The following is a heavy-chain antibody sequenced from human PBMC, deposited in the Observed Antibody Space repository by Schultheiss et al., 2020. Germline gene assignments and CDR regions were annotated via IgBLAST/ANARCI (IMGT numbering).Heavy chain of an antibody. V-gene: IGHV4-59*08. CDR2: IYYSGRT. CDR1: GGSISCFH. CDR3: ARSLYNWSPFIDY. D-gene: IGHD1-20*01. Sequence: SETLSLTCTVSGGSISCFHWSRIRQPPGKRLDCIGYIYYSGRTKYNASLKSRVTISVDTSKNQFSLKLSSVTAADTAVYYCARSLYNWSPFIDYWGQGTLFTVSS. J-gene: IGHJ4*02.